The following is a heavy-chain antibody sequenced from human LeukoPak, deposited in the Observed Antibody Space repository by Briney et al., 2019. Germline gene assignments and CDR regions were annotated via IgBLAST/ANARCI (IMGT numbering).Heavy chain of an antibody. CDR1: GFTFSSYE. D-gene: IGHD3-10*02. J-gene: IGHJ6*04. V-gene: IGHV3-48*03. Sequence: GGSLRLSCAASGFTFSSYEMNWVRRAPGKGLEWVSYISSSGSTIYYADSVKGRFTISRDNAKNSLYLQMNSLRAEDTAVYYCAELGITMIGGVWGKGTTVTISS. CDR3: AELGITMIGGV. CDR2: ISSSGSTI.